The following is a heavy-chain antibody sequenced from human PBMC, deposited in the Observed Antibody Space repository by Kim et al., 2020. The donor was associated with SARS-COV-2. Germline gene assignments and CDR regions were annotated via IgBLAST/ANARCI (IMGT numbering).Heavy chain of an antibody. J-gene: IGHJ3*02. CDR3: ASVGDPYCGVRDAFDI. Sequence: SVEVRLTSSRDTAKSSLYLQMNSLRAEDTAVYYCASVGDPYCGVRDAFDIWGQGTMVTVSS. D-gene: IGHD2-21*01. V-gene: IGHV3-21*05.